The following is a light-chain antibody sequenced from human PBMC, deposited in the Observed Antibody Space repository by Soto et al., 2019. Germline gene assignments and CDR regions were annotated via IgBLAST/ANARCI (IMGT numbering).Light chain of an antibody. V-gene: IGKV1-5*03. CDR2: KAS. CDR1: QTISSW. CDR3: QHYNSYSEA. Sequence: DIQMTXXXSTLAGSVGDRVTITCRASQTISSWLAWYQQKPGKAPKLLIYKASTLKSGVPSRFGGSGSGTEFTLTISSLQPDDFATYYCQHYNSYSEAFGQGTKV. J-gene: IGKJ1*01.